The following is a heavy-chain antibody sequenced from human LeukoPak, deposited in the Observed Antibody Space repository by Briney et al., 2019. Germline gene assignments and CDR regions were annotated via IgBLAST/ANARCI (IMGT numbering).Heavy chain of an antibody. J-gene: IGHJ1*01. Sequence: GGSLRLSCAACGFTFSSYAMSLVRQAPGKGLEWVSASSGSGGSTYYADSVKGRFTISRDNSKNTLYLQMNSLRAEDTAVYYCAKVPITMVRGVITLEYFQHWGQGTLVTVSS. CDR1: GFTFSSYA. D-gene: IGHD3-10*01. CDR3: AKVPITMVRGVITLEYFQH. CDR2: SSGSGGST. V-gene: IGHV3-23*01.